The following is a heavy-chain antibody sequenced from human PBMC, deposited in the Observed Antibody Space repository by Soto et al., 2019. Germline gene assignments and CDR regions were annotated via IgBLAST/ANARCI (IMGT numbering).Heavy chain of an antibody. CDR2: INPNSGGT. V-gene: IGHV1-2*02. J-gene: IGHJ3*02. Sequence: GASVKVSCKASGYTFTGYYMHWVRQAPGQGLEWMGWINPNSGGTNYAQKFQGRVTMTRDTSISTAYMELSRLRSDDTAVYYCAKIYSGYGPQKAFDIWGQGTMVTVSS. D-gene: IGHD5-12*01. CDR1: GYTFTGYY. CDR3: AKIYSGYGPQKAFDI.